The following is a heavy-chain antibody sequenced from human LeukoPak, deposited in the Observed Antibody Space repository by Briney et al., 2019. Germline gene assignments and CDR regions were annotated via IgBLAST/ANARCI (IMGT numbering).Heavy chain of an antibody. J-gene: IGHJ4*02. CDR2: ITGSGGTT. D-gene: IGHD2-21*02. CDR1: GFTFSNYA. Sequence: PGASLRLSCAASGFTFSNYAMSWVRQAPGKGLEWVSAITGSGGTTWYADSVKGHFTISRDNSKNTLYLQMNSLRAEDTAVYYCAKDVTPYYWGQGTLVTVSS. CDR3: AKDVTPYY. V-gene: IGHV3-23*01.